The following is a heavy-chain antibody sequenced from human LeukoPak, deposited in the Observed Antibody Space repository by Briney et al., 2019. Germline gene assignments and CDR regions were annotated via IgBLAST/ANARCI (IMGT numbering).Heavy chain of an antibody. CDR1: GFTFSSYW. Sequence: GGSLRLSCAASGFTFSSYWMSWVRQAPGKGLEWVANIKQDGSEKYYVDSVKGRFTISRDNAKNSLYLQMNSLRAEDTAVYYCARPSSGWYEDYFDYWGQGTLVTVSS. J-gene: IGHJ4*02. V-gene: IGHV3-7*01. CDR3: ARPSSGWYEDYFDY. CDR2: IKQDGSEK. D-gene: IGHD6-19*01.